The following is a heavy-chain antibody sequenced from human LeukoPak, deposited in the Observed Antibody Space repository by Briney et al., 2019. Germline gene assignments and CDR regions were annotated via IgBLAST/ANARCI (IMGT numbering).Heavy chain of an antibody. V-gene: IGHV3-7*03. CDR2: IKENGNEK. CDR1: GFTFSTYW. J-gene: IGHJ4*02. D-gene: IGHD5-18*01. Sequence: GGSLRLSCVASGFTFSTYWMSWVRQAPGKELEWVANIKENGNEKYYVDSVKGRFTISRDNAKNSLYLQMNSLRAEDTAVYYCARVSPPMQLWAFDYWGQGTLVTVSS. CDR3: ARVSPPMQLWAFDY.